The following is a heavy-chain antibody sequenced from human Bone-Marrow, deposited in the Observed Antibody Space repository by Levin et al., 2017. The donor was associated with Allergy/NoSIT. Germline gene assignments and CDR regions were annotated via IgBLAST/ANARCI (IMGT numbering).Heavy chain of an antibody. CDR3: GKERSEALGD. V-gene: IGHV3-30*18. J-gene: IGHJ3*01. D-gene: IGHD3-16*01. CDR2: ISVDGKDI. Sequence: HPGGSLRLSCAASGFMFTEYGMHWVRQAPGKGLEWVAVISVDGKDIYYADSVKGRFTISRDNSKNTVYLQMNSLREDDTAMFYCGKERSEALGDWGQGTMVIVSS. CDR1: GFMFTEYG.